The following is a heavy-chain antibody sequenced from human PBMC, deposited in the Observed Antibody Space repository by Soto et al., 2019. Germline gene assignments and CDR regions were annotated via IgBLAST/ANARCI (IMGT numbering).Heavy chain of an antibody. J-gene: IGHJ6*02. CDR2: IIPIFGTA. Sequence: QVQLVQSGAEVKKPGSSVKVSCKASGGTFSSYAISWVRQAPGQGLEWMGGIIPIFGTANYAQKFQGRVTITADESTSKAYMELSSLRSEDTAVYYCARGGHKQLVRYYYYYGMDVWGQGTTVTVSS. D-gene: IGHD6-6*01. CDR1: GGTFSSYA. CDR3: ARGGHKQLVRYYYYYGMDV. V-gene: IGHV1-69*12.